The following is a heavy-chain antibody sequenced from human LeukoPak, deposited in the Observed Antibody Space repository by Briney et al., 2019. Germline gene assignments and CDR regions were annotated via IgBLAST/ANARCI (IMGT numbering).Heavy chain of an antibody. CDR3: AKEPQLPQSIVVVPAAMNLNYYYGMDV. D-gene: IGHD2-2*01. CDR1: GFIFSSYG. CDR2: ISYDGSNK. Sequence: GGSLRLSCAASGFIFSSYGMHWVRQAPGKGLEWVAVISYDGSNKYYADSVKGRFTISRDNSKNTLYLQMNSMRAEDTAVYYCAKEPQLPQSIVVVPAAMNLNYYYGMDVWGQGTTVTVSS. J-gene: IGHJ6*02. V-gene: IGHV3-30*18.